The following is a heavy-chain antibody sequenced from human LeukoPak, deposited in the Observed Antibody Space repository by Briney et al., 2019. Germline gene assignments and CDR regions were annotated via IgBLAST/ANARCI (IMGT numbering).Heavy chain of an antibody. Sequence: ASVNVSCKASGYTFSSYYMHWVRHAPGQGLEWMGIINPSGGGTNYAQKFQGRVTMTRDTSTSTVYMDLSSLRSEDTAVYYCARDGTYYFDYWGQGTLVTVSS. V-gene: IGHV1-46*01. CDR3: ARDGTYYFDY. CDR2: INPSGGGT. CDR1: GYTFSSYY. J-gene: IGHJ4*02.